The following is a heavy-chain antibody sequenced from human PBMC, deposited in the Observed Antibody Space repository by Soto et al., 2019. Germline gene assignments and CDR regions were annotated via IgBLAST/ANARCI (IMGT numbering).Heavy chain of an antibody. CDR1: GYTFTSYG. V-gene: IGHV1-18*01. Sequence: GASVKVSWKASGYTFTSYGISLVRQAPGQRLEWMGWISAYNGNTNYAQKLQGRVTMTTDTSTSTAYMELRSLRSDDTAVYYCGRRPHGFGECGLVLMSTNYYMDVWGKGTKFTVSS. J-gene: IGHJ6*03. CDR2: ISAYNGNT. CDR3: GRRPHGFGECGLVLMSTNYYMDV. D-gene: IGHD3-10*01.